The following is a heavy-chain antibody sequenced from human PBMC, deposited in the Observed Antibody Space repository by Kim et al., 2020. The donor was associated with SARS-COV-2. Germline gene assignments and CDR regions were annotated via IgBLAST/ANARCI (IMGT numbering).Heavy chain of an antibody. CDR1: GFTFSTSW. D-gene: IGHD2-2*01. CDR2: IKPDGSDR. V-gene: IGHV3-7*01. J-gene: IGHJ5*01. Sequence: GGSLRLSCGASGFTFSTSWMSWVRQAPGKGLEWVANIKPDGSDRNYVGSVKGRFTISRDNAKNSLYLQMNSLRVEDTAVYYCARGGYHNFDSWGQGNPVT. CDR3: ARGGYHNFDS.